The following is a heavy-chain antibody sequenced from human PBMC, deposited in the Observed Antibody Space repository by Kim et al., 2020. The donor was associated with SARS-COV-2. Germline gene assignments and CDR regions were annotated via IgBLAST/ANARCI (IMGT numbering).Heavy chain of an antibody. Sequence: GGSLRLSCAASGFTFSSYGMHWVRQAPGKGLEWVAVISYDGSNKYYADSVKGRFTISRDNSKNTLYLQMNSLRAEDTAVYYCAKGHYGSGSSQDYWGQGTLVTVSS. D-gene: IGHD3-10*01. CDR1: GFTFSSYG. V-gene: IGHV3-30*18. J-gene: IGHJ4*02. CDR3: AKGHYGSGSSQDY. CDR2: ISYDGSNK.